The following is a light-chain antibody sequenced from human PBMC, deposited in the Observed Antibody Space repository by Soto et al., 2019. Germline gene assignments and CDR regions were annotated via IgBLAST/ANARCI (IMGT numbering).Light chain of an antibody. Sequence: DIQMTQSPSTLSASVGDSVTITCRASQSISSWLAWYQQRPGKAPKVLIYDASSLPSGVPSRFSGSGSGTEFTLTISSLQPEDFATYYCQQYNISPWTFGQGTGVEIK. CDR1: QSISSW. J-gene: IGKJ1*01. CDR2: DAS. CDR3: QQYNISPWT. V-gene: IGKV1-5*01.